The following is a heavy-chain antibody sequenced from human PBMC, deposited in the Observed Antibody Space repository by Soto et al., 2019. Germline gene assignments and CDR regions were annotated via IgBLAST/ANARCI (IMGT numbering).Heavy chain of an antibody. CDR3: ARDNDRPQLGGNYYYILDV. CDR2: IMPVFRTP. Sequence: QVQLEQSGAEVKKPGSSVKVSCKASGGTFRTAAVSWVRQAPGHGLEWMGGIMPVFRTPDYAQKFHGRVTITADESTSTAYMELSGLRSDDTAVYYCARDNDRPQLGGNYYYILDVWGQGTTITVSS. J-gene: IGHJ6*02. D-gene: IGHD2-8*01. CDR1: GGTFRTAA. V-gene: IGHV1-69*12.